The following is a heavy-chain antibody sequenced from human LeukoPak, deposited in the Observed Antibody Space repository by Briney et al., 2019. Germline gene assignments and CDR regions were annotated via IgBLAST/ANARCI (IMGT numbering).Heavy chain of an antibody. Sequence: AASVKVSCKASGYTFTSLDINWVRQATGQGLEWMGWINPNSGHRGYAQQFQGRVTITRDTSISTAYMELTSLRSDDTAVYYCARVDGSPDYWGQGTLVTVSS. CDR3: ARVDGSPDY. V-gene: IGHV1-8*01. D-gene: IGHD2-15*01. CDR2: INPNSGHR. CDR1: GYTFTSLD. J-gene: IGHJ4*02.